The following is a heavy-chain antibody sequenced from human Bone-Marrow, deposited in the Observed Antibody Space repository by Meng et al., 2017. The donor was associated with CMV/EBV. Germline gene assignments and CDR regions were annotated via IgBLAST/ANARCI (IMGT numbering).Heavy chain of an antibody. CDR1: GFTFSSYA. CDR2: ISGSGGST. J-gene: IGHJ4*02. CDR3: AKGGGYSYGRTQYFDY. V-gene: IGHV3-23*01. Sequence: GFTFSSYAMSGVREAPGKGLEWVSAISGSGGSTYYADSVKGRFTISRDNSKNTLYLQMNSLRAEDTAVYYCAKGGGYSYGRTQYFDYWGQGTLVTVSS. D-gene: IGHD5-18*01.